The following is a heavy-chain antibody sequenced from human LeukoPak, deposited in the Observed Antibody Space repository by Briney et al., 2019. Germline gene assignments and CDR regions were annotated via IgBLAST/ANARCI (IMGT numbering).Heavy chain of an antibody. J-gene: IGHJ4*02. V-gene: IGHV1-18*01. CDR2: IIAYNGNT. CDR3: ARVRGAGSSCHAD. CDR1: GYTFTSYG. Sequence: ASVKVSCKASGYTFTSYGIRWVRQAPGQGLEWMGWIIAYNGNTNYAQKLQGRVTMTTDTSTITAYMELTSLRSDDTAVYYCARVRGAGSSCHADWGEGTLVSVCS. D-gene: IGHD6-19*01.